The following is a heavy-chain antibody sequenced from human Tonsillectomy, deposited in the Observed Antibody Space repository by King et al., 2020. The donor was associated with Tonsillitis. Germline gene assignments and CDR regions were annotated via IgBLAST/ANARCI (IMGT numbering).Heavy chain of an antibody. CDR2: IIPILGIA. D-gene: IGHD3-10*01. CDR3: ARDRGSVSYYYGMDD. CDR1: GGTFSSYA. J-gene: IGHJ6*02. V-gene: IGHV1-69*04. Sequence: QLVQSGAEVKKPGSSVKVSCKASGGTFSSYAISWVRQAPGQGLEWMGRIIPILGIANYAQKFQGRVTITADKSTSTAYMELSSLRSEDTAVYYCARDRGSVSYYYGMDDWGQGATVTVSS.